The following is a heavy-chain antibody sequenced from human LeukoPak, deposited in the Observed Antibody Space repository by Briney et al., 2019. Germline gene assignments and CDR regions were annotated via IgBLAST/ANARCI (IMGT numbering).Heavy chain of an antibody. J-gene: IGHJ5*02. CDR1: GFTFSSYS. CDR2: ISSSSNYI. D-gene: IGHD2-2*01. V-gene: IGHV3-21*01. Sequence: GGSLRLSCAASGFTFSSYSMNWVGQAPGKGVEWVSSISSSSNYIYYADSVKGRFTISRDNAKNSLYLQMNSLRAEDTAVYYCARSIVVVPVGRFDPWGQGTLVTVSS. CDR3: ARSIVVVPVGRFDP.